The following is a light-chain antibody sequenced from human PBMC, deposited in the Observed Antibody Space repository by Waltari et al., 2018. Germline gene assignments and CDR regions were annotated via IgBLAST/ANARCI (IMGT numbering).Light chain of an antibody. V-gene: IGLV3-21*04. Sequence: SYVLTQPPSLSVAPGETAWITCGGDKIGTKSVHWYQQKPGQAPVLVIYYDNDRPSGIPDRSSGSNSVSTATLTISTVAAGDEADYYCQVWDSDTKHVAFGGGTKLTVL. CDR2: YDN. CDR1: KIGTKS. CDR3: QVWDSDTKHVA. J-gene: IGLJ2*01.